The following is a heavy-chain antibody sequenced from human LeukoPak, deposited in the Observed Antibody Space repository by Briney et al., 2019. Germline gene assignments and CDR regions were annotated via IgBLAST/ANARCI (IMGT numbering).Heavy chain of an antibody. Sequence: GGTLRLSCAASGISFSTHAMTWVRQAPGKGLEWVSGISGSGGTTNYADSVKGRFTISRDNARTSLYLQMNSLRAEDTAVYYCATHCSSVSCSLATFDIWGQGTMVTVSS. CDR2: ISGSGGTT. CDR3: ATHCSSVSCSLATFDI. J-gene: IGHJ3*02. CDR1: GISFSTHA. D-gene: IGHD2-2*01. V-gene: IGHV3-23*01.